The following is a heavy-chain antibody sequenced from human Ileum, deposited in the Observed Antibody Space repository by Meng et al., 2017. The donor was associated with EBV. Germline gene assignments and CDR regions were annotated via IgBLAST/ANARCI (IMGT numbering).Heavy chain of an antibody. D-gene: IGHD3-22*01. CDR2: IYYSGST. CDR3: ARNVPGTSAYYD. V-gene: IGHV4-28*01. J-gene: IGHJ4*02. Sequence: QVQLQEAGPGRVKPSDTLALTCAVSGYSISSTNWWGWSRQPPGKGLELIGYIYYSGSTSYNPSLKSRVTMSVDTSKNQFSLNLNSVTAVDTAVYYCARNVPGTSAYYDWGQGTLVTVSS. CDR1: GYSISSTNW.